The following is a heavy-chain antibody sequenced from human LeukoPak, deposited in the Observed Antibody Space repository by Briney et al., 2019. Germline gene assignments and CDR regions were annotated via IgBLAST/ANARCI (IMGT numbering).Heavy chain of an antibody. J-gene: IGHJ3*02. V-gene: IGHV1-2*02. CDR2: INPNSGGT. CDR1: GYTFTGYY. D-gene: IGHD3-16*01. CDR3: ATDSGLPGDDAFDI. Sequence: ASVKVSCKASGYTFTGYYMHWVRQAPGQGLEWMGWINPNSGGTNYAQKFQGRVTMTRDTSISTAYMELSSLRSEDTAVYYCATDSGLPGDDAFDIWGQGTMVTVSS.